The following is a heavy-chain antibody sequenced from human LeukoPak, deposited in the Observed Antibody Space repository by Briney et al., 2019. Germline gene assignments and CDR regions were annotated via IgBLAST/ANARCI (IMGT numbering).Heavy chain of an antibody. D-gene: IGHD6-6*01. CDR1: GLTFSTYA. V-gene: IGHV3-23*01. CDR3: AKDLWSTSSNVFDI. J-gene: IGHJ3*02. Sequence: PGGSLRLSCAASGLTFSTYAMSWVRQAPGKGLEWVSAMSGSGATTYYADSVKGRFTISRDNSKNTLYLQMNSLRAEDTAVYYCAKDLWSTSSNVFDIWGQGTMVTVSS. CDR2: MSGSGATT.